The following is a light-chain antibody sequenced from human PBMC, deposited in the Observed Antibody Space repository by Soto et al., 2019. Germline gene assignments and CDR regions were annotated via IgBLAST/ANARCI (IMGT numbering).Light chain of an antibody. CDR3: SSYTNSGTVL. CDR2: NVR. CDR1: SSDVGGYDY. V-gene: IGLV2-14*01. Sequence: QAASVSGSPGQSITISCTGTSSDVGGYDYVSWYQQYAGKAPKLTIYNVRNRPSGVSNRFSGSKSGNTASLTISGLQPEDEADYFCSSYTNSGTVLFGGGTKVTVL. J-gene: IGLJ2*01.